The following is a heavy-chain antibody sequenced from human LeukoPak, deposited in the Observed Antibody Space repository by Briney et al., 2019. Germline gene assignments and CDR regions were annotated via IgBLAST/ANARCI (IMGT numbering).Heavy chain of an antibody. CDR2: IYYSGNT. V-gene: IGHV4-39*01. CDR1: GDSVSSSSYY. D-gene: IGHD3/OR15-3a*01. J-gene: IGHJ4*02. Sequence: SETLSLTCTVSGDSVSSSSYYWGWIRQPPGKGLEWIGSIYYSGNTYYNPSLKSRVTVSVDTSKKQFSLKLSAVTAADTAVFYCARQELGLVTDYWGQGTLVTVSS. CDR3: ARQELGLVTDY.